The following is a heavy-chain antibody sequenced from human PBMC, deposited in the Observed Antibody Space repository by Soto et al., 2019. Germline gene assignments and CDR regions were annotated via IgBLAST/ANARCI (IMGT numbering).Heavy chain of an antibody. V-gene: IGHV4-31*03. CDR2: IYYSGST. Sequence: SETLSLTCTVSGGSISSGGYYWSWIRQHPGKGLEWIGYIYYSGSTYYNPSLKSRVTISVDTSKNQFSLKLSSVTAADTAVYYCASVDIVATRGAFDIWGQGTMVTVSS. CDR1: GGSISSGGYY. CDR3: ASVDIVATRGAFDI. J-gene: IGHJ3*02. D-gene: IGHD5-12*01.